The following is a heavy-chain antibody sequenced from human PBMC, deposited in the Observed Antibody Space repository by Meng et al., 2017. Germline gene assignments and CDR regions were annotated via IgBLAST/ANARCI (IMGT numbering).Heavy chain of an antibody. CDR2: ISGNSGSI. Sequence: SLKISCAASGFTFDDYAMHWVRQAPGKGLEWVSSISGNSGSIGYADSVKGRFTISRDNAKNSLYLQMNSLRAEDTALYFCAKTQFAYYRHPFDPWGQGTLVTVSS. CDR1: GFTFDDYA. J-gene: IGHJ5*02. CDR3: AKTQFAYYRHPFDP. V-gene: IGHV3-9*01. D-gene: IGHD4-11*01.